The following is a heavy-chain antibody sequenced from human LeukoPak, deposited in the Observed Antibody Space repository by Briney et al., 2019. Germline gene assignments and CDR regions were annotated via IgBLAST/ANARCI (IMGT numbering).Heavy chain of an antibody. V-gene: IGHV1-2*02. D-gene: IGHD1-26*01. J-gene: IGHJ4*02. CDR1: GYIFTGYY. Sequence: ASVKVSCKASGYIFTGYYIHWVRQAPGQGLEWMGWINPDTGDTNYAQNFQGRVTMTRVTSISTAYMEVRRLRSDHTAVYFCARRAYSGAEQFFDSWGQGTLVTVSS. CDR3: ARRAYSGAEQFFDS. CDR2: INPDTGDT.